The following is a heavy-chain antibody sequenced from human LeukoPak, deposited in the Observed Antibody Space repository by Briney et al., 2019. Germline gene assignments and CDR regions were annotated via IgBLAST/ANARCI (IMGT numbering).Heavy chain of an antibody. Sequence: WVSENVFCNSSRYPFNGFYMQWVRHPPGQGLEWMGRINPNSGDTNYAQKIQGRVTKTRDTTTSTTYMKLSKLRFNDTTVYYCARDCTNGVCYFLFDYWGQGTLVTVSS. V-gene: IGHV1-2*06. CDR1: RYPFNGFY. D-gene: IGHD2-8*01. J-gene: IGHJ4*02. CDR2: INPNSGDT. CDR3: ARDCTNGVCYFLFDY.